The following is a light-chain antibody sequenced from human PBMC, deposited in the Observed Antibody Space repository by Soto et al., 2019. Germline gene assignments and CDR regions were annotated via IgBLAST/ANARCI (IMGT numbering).Light chain of an antibody. Sequence: EIVLTQSPGTLSLSPGERXXXXXXXSQSVSSSYLAWYQQKPGQAPRLLIYXASSRATGIPDRFSGSGSGTDFTLTISRLEPEDFAVYYCQQRSNWPQTFGQGTKVDNK. V-gene: IGKV3D-20*02. CDR1: QSVSSSY. J-gene: IGKJ1*01. CDR3: QQRSNWPQT. CDR2: XAS.